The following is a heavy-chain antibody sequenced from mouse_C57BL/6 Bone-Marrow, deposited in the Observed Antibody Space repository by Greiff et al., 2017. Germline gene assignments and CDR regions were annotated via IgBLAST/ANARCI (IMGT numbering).Heavy chain of an antibody. CDR2: ISSGGSYT. Sequence: EVQLVESGGDLVKPGGSLKLSCAASGFTFSSYGMSWVRQTPDKRLEWVATISSGGSYTYYPDSVKGRFTISRDNAKNTLYLQMSSLKSEDTAMYYCARHERQLGYWGQGTTLTGSS. CDR1: GFTFSSYG. V-gene: IGHV5-6*01. CDR3: ARHERQLGY. J-gene: IGHJ2*01. D-gene: IGHD3-2*01.